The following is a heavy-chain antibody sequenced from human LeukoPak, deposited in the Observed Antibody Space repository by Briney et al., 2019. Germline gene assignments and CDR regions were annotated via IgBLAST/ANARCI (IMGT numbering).Heavy chain of an antibody. Sequence: AAVKVSCKASGYIFSGYYMHWVRQAPGQGLEWVGRINPDTGDPNYARKFRGWVTITTDTSISSGYMELSRLKSDDTAVYYCVAGDYFDYWGQGTLVIVSS. V-gene: IGHV1-2*04. J-gene: IGHJ4*02. CDR2: INPDTGDP. CDR3: VAGDYFDY. CDR1: GYIFSGYY.